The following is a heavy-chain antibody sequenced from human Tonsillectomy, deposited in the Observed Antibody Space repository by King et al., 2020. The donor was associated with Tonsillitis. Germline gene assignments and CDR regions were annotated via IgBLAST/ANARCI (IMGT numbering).Heavy chain of an antibody. CDR2: ISYDANNK. CDR3: ARGALELDY. Sequence: QLVESGGGVVQPGGSLRLSCAASGFAFSSFPVHWVRQAPGKGLEWLALISYDANNKDYADSLKGRFIISRDNSKNTLFLQMNSLRPDDTAVYFCARGALELDYWGQGTLVTVSS. V-gene: IGHV3-30-3*01. CDR1: GFAFSSFP. J-gene: IGHJ4*02.